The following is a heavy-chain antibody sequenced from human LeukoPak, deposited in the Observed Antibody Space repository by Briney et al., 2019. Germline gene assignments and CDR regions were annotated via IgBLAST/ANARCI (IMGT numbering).Heavy chain of an antibody. CDR1: GGSISSYY. V-gene: IGHV4-59*01. CDR3: AKNTSSSPWFEP. Sequence: SETLSLTCTVSGGSISSYYWSWIRQPPGKGLEWIGYIYYSGSTNYNPSLKSRVTISVDTSKNQFSLEVTSVTAADTAVYYCAKNTSSSPWFEPWGQGTLVTVSS. CDR2: IYYSGST. D-gene: IGHD6-6*01. J-gene: IGHJ5*02.